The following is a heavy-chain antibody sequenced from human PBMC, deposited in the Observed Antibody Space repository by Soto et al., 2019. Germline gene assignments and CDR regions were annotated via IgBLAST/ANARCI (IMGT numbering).Heavy chain of an antibody. CDR2: IYSGGST. Sequence: GGSLRLSCAASGFTVSSNYMSWVRQAPGKGLEWVSVIYSGGSTYYADSVKGRFTISRDNSKNTLYLQMNSLRAEDTAVYYCARSSNSIAAAGTGFDYWGQGTLVTVSS. CDR1: GFTVSSNY. D-gene: IGHD6-13*01. CDR3: ARSSNSIAAAGTGFDY. V-gene: IGHV3-53*01. J-gene: IGHJ4*02.